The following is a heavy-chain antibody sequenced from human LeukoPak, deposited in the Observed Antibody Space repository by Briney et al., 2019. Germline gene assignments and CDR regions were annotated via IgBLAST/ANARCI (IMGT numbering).Heavy chain of an antibody. J-gene: IGHJ1*01. CDR1: GFTVTSNY. CDR3: ARGISNGYYND. CDR2: IYSGGST. V-gene: IGHV3-53*01. Sequence: GGSLRLSCAASGFTVTSNYMTWVRQAPGKGLEWVSVIYSGGSTYYATSVKGRFTISRDNSKNTLYLQMNSLRAEDTAVYYCARGISNGYYNDWGQGTPVTVSS. D-gene: IGHD3-22*01.